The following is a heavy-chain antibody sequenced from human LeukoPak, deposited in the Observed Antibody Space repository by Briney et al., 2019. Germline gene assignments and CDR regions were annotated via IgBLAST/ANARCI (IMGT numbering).Heavy chain of an antibody. J-gene: IGHJ5*02. CDR1: GGSISTYY. CDR2: MHYSGST. V-gene: IGHV4-59*08. CDR3: ARRNGGNWFDP. D-gene: IGHD3-16*01. Sequence: SETLSLTCSVSGGSISTYYWSWIRQPPGKGLEWIGYMHYSGSTNYNPSLKSQVTTSVDTSKNQISLKLSSVTAADTAVYYCARRNGGNWFDPWGQGTLVTVSS.